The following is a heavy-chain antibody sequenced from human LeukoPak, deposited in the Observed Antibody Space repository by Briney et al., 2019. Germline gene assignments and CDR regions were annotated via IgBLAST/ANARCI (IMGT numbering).Heavy chain of an antibody. CDR2: ISGSGGST. CDR1: GFTFSSYG. V-gene: IGHV3-23*01. CDR3: AKYPTWIHIDY. D-gene: IGHD5-18*01. J-gene: IGHJ4*02. Sequence: GGTLRLSCAASGFTFSSYGMSWVRQAPGKGLEWVSTISGSGGSTYYADSVKGRFTLSRDNSKNTLYLQMNSLRAEDTAVYYCAKYPTWIHIDYWGQGSLVTVSS.